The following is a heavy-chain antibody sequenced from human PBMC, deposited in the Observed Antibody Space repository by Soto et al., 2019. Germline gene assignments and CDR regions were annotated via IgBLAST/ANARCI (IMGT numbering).Heavy chain of an antibody. V-gene: IGHV1-69*13. Sequence: SVKVSCKASGGTFSSYAISWVRQAPGQGLEWMGGIIPIFGTANYAQKFQGRVTITADESTSTAYMELSSLRSEDTAVYYCATGGGSKYSGAYLDPFDYWGQGTLVTVSS. CDR1: GGTFSSYA. J-gene: IGHJ4*02. CDR3: ATGGGSKYSGAYLDPFDY. D-gene: IGHD5-18*01. CDR2: IIPIFGTA.